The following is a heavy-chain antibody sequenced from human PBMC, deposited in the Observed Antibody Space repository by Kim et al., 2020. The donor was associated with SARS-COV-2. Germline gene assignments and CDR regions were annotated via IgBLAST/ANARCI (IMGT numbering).Heavy chain of an antibody. Sequence: GESLKISCKASEYTFNNYWIGWVRQMPGKGLQWLGIIYPGDSDTKYNPSVQGQVTISADWSLTTAYLQWSSLKASDTALYYCARAPSGTFSPYYFDYWGQ. CDR3: ARAPSGTFSPYYFDY. CDR2: IYPGDSDT. J-gene: IGHJ4*02. D-gene: IGHD1-26*01. V-gene: IGHV5-51*01. CDR1: EYTFNNYW.